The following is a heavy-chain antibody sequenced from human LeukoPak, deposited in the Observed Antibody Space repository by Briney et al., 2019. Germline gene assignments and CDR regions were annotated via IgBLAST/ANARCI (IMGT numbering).Heavy chain of an antibody. D-gene: IGHD5-18*01. Sequence: GGSLRLSCAASGFTVSSNYMSWVRQAPGKGLEWVSVIYSGGSTYYADSVKGRFTISRDNSKNTLYLQMNSLRAEDTAVYSCARAIGYRYGYSFDYWGQGTLVTVSS. CDR2: IYSGGST. V-gene: IGHV3-66*01. J-gene: IGHJ4*02. CDR1: GFTVSSNY. CDR3: ARAIGYRYGYSFDY.